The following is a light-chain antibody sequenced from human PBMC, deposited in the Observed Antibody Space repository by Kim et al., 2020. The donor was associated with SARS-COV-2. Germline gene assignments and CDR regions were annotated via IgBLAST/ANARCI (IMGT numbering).Light chain of an antibody. CDR2: AAS. Sequence: ASVGDRVSITCRTSQSISNYLNWYQQKPGKAPRLLIFAASSLQSGVPSRFSGRGSGADFTLTISSLQPEDFASYYCQQTYITPRTFGQGTKVDIK. J-gene: IGKJ1*01. CDR3: QQTYITPRT. CDR1: QSISNY. V-gene: IGKV1-39*01.